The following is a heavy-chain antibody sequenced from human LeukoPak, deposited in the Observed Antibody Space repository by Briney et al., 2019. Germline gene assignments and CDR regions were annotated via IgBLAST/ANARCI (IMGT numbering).Heavy chain of an antibody. J-gene: IGHJ4*02. Sequence: GRSLRLACAASGFTFSTYAMHWVRQAPGRGLEWVTVISYDGSIKYYADSVEGRFTISRDNSKNTVYLQMHSLKDEDTAVYYCAKGGEMATIEESDYWGQGTLVTVSS. CDR2: ISYDGSIK. CDR1: GFTFSTYA. V-gene: IGHV3-30*18. CDR3: AKGGEMATIEESDY. D-gene: IGHD5-24*01.